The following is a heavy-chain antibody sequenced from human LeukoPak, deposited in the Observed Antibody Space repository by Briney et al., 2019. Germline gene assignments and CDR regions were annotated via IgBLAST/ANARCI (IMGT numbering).Heavy chain of an antibody. CDR1: GFTFSGSA. J-gene: IGHJ6*03. Sequence: PWGSLKLSCAASGFTFSGSAMHWVRQASGKGLEWVGRIRSKANSYATAYAASVKGRFTISRDDSKNTAYLQMNSLKTEDTAVYYCTSRVFYYYMDVWGKGTTVTVSS. V-gene: IGHV3-73*01. CDR3: TSRVFYYYMDV. CDR2: IRSKANSYAT. D-gene: IGHD6-6*01.